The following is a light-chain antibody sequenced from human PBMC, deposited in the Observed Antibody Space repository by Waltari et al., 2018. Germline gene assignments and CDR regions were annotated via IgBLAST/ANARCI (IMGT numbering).Light chain of an antibody. CDR1: SSDVGSYNI. V-gene: IGLV2-23*02. J-gene: IGLJ3*02. Sequence: QSALTQAASVSGSPGQSITISCTGTSSDVGSYNIVSWSQQHPGKAPQLIISEVTNRPSGVSNRFSGSKSGNTASLTISGLQAEDEADYFCSSYGSINTWLFGGGTKLTVL. CDR3: SSYGSINTWL. CDR2: EVT.